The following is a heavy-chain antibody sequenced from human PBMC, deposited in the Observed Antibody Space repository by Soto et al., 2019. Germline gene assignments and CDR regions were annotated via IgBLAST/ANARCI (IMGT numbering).Heavy chain of an antibody. CDR1: GGSISSGGYY. V-gene: IGHV4-31*03. D-gene: IGHD3-9*01. CDR2: IYYSGST. Sequence: SETLSLTCTVSGGSISSGGYYWSWIRQHPGKGLEWIGYIYYSGSTYYNPSLKSRVTISVDTSKNQFSLKLSSVTAADTAVYYCAGRILTAQISAVLRYFDWFQPVFDYWGQGTLVTVSS. CDR3: AGRILTAQISAVLRYFDWFQPVFDY. J-gene: IGHJ4*02.